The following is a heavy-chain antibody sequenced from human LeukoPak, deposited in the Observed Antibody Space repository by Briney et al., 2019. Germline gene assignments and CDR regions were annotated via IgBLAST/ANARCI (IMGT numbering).Heavy chain of an antibody. J-gene: IGHJ6*02. Sequence: GGSLRLSCAASGFTFSSYGMSWVRQAPGKGLEWVSRINSDESDTGHADSVKGRFTISRDNAKNSLYLQMNSLRAEDTAVYYCARDICSGGSCYPGYYYGMDAWGQGTTVTVSS. D-gene: IGHD2-15*01. CDR1: GFTFSSYG. V-gene: IGHV3-74*01. CDR3: ARDICSGGSCYPGYYYGMDA. CDR2: INSDESDT.